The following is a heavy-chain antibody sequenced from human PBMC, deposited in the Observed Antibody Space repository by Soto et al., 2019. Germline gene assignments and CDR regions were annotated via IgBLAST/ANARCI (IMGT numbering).Heavy chain of an antibody. D-gene: IGHD4-17*01. CDR3: ASRPPDVDYYGVFDY. Sequence: GASVKVSCKASGYTFTVYYMHWVRQAPGQGLEWMGWINPKSGGTMYPQKFQGRVTMTWDTSISTAYMALTSLGDEDTAIYYCASRPPDVDYYGVFDYWGQGALVTVSS. V-gene: IGHV1-2*02. J-gene: IGHJ4*02. CDR2: INPKSGGT. CDR1: GYTFTVYY.